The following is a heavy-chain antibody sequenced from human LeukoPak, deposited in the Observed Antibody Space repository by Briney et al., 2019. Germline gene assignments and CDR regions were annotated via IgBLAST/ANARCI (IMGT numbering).Heavy chain of an antibody. V-gene: IGHV3-30*03. Sequence: PGGSLRLSCAASGFTFSSYGMHWVRQAPGKGLEWVAVISYDGSNKYYADSVKGRFTISRDNSKNTLYLQINSLRSEDTAVYYCARTYTTYYMDVWGKGTTVTVSS. J-gene: IGHJ6*03. CDR2: ISYDGSNK. CDR1: GFTFSSYG. D-gene: IGHD1-14*01. CDR3: ARTYTTYYMDV.